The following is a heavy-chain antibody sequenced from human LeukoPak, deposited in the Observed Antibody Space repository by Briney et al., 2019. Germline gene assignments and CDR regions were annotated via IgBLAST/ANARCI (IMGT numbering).Heavy chain of an antibody. Sequence: SETLSLTCTVSGGSISSGSYYWSWIRQPAGKGLEWIGRIYTSGSTNYNPSLKSRVTISVDTSKNQFSLKLSSVTAADTAVYYCARDADGDDAFDIWGQGTMVTVSS. CDR2: IYTSGST. CDR1: GGSISSGSYY. CDR3: ARDADGDDAFDI. D-gene: IGHD2-21*02. J-gene: IGHJ3*02. V-gene: IGHV4-61*02.